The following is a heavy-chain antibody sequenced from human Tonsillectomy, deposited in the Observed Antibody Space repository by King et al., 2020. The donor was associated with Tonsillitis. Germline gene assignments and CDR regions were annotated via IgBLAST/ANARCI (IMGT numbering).Heavy chain of an antibody. CDR2: ISYDGSSI. CDR1: GFTFSNYD. J-gene: IGHJ4*02. CDR3: VRDLSASH. Sequence: VQLVESGGGVVQPGRSLRLSCAASGFTFSNYDMHWVRQAPGKGLEWVAVISYDGSSIYYEDSVKGRFTISRDDYKDNLYLQMNSLSAEDTAVYYCVRDLSASHWGQGTLVTVSS. V-gene: IGHV3-33*05.